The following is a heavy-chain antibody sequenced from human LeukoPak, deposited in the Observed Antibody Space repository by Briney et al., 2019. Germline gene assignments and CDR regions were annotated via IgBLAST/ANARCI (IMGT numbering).Heavy chain of an antibody. J-gene: IGHJ3*02. D-gene: IGHD5-24*01. CDR3: VRVQADGHSDI. CDR2: IYYRGSA. V-gene: IGHV4-59*01. CDR1: GGSISNYH. Sequence: SETLSLTCTVSGGSISNYHWSWIRQPPGKGLGWIGYIYYRGSAKYNPSLESRVTISVDMSKNQFSLKLNSVTAADTAVYYCVRVQADGHSDIWGQGTMVTVSS.